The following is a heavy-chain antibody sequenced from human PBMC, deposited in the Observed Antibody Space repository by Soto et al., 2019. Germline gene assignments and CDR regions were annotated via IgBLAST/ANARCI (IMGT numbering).Heavy chain of an antibody. CDR1: GYTFTNYW. Sequence: GESLKISCKGSGYTFTNYWIGCVRQMPGKGPEWMGSIYHGDSDTKYNPSFQGQVTISADKPITTTYLQWSSLKASDTAIYYCAASIFYYGMDVWGQGTTVTVSS. J-gene: IGHJ6*02. CDR3: AASIFYYGMDV. CDR2: IYHGDSDT. V-gene: IGHV5-51*04.